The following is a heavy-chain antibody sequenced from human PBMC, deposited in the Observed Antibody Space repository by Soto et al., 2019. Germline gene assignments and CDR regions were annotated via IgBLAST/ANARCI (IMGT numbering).Heavy chain of an antibody. D-gene: IGHD3-22*01. CDR1: GFTFSTYA. CDR2: IWYDGSKK. Sequence: QVQLVESGGGVVQPGRSLRLSCAASGFTFSTYALHWVRQAPGKGLEWVAVIWYDGSKKYYRDSLKGRFTISRDNSKNTLDLQMNGLRAEDTAVYYCARSDSSGTSGMDVWGQGTTVTVSS. CDR3: ARSDSSGTSGMDV. J-gene: IGHJ6*02. V-gene: IGHV3-33*01.